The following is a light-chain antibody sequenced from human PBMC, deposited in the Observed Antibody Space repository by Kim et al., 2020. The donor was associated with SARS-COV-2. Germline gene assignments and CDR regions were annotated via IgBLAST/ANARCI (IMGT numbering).Light chain of an antibody. J-gene: IGKJ1*01. Sequence: LSQGERATLSCRASQSVSSQLAWYQQTPGQAPRLLMYDVSNRATGIPDRFSGSGSGTDFTLTISSLEPEDFALYYCQQRYSWPVTFGQGTKVDIK. V-gene: IGKV3-11*01. CDR3: QQRYSWPVT. CDR1: QSVSSQ. CDR2: DVS.